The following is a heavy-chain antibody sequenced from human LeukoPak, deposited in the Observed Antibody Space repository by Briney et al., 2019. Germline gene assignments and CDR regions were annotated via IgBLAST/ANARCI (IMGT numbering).Heavy chain of an antibody. D-gene: IGHD3-10*01. CDR3: ARDWGVWFGENWFDP. CDR2: ISSDSTFI. Sequence: GGSLRLSCAALEFTFSRYTMNWVRQAPTKGLELVSSISSDSTFIQYADSVKGRFTISRDNANNSLYLHMKSLRVEDTAVYYCARDWGVWFGENWFDPWGQGTLVTVSS. J-gene: IGHJ5*02. CDR1: EFTFSRYT. V-gene: IGHV3-21*01.